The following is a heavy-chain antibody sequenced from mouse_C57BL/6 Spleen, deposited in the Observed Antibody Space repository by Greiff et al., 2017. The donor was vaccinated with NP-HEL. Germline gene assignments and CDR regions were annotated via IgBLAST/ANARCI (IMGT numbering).Heavy chain of an antibody. J-gene: IGHJ2*01. Sequence: VQLQQPGAELVKPGASVKLSCKASGYTFTSYWMQWVKQRPGQGLEWIGEIDPSARSTNYNQTFKGKATLPVDTSSSTAYMQLSSLTSEDSAVYYCARRGGGWDLDYWGQGTTLTVSS. CDR2: IDPSARST. V-gene: IGHV1-50*01. D-gene: IGHD4-1*01. CDR1: GYTFTSYW. CDR3: ARRGGGWDLDY.